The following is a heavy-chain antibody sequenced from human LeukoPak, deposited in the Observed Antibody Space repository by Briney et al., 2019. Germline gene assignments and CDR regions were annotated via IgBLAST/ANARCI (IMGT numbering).Heavy chain of an antibody. V-gene: IGHV4-59*01. CDR3: ARLVEAAADH. Sequence: SETLSLTCTVSGGSISSYYWSWIRQPPGKGLEWIGYIYYSGSTNYNPSLKSRVTISVDTSKNQFSLKLSSVTAADTAMYYCARLVEAAADHWGQGTLVTVSS. J-gene: IGHJ4*02. CDR2: IYYSGST. CDR1: GGSISSYY. D-gene: IGHD6-13*01.